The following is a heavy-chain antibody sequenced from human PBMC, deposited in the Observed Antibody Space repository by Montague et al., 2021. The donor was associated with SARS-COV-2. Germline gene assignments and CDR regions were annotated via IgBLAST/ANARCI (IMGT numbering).Heavy chain of an antibody. CDR3: ADESLGYCSSTSCYGPHYGMDV. V-gene: IGHV4-31*03. CDR1: GGSISSGGYY. J-gene: IGHJ6*02. Sequence: TLSLTCTVSGGSISSGGYYWSWIRQHPGKVLEWIGYIYYSGSTYYNPSLKSRVTISVDTSKNQFSLKLSSVTAADTAVYYCADESLGYCSSTSCYGPHYGMDVWGQGTTVTVSS. CDR2: IYYSGST. D-gene: IGHD2-2*01.